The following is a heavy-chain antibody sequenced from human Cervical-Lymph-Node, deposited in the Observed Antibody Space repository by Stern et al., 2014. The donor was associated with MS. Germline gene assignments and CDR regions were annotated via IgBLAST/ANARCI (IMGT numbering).Heavy chain of an antibody. J-gene: IGHJ4*02. CDR3: ASDYGDSSFDY. Sequence: QVQLXXSGPGLVKPSETLSLTCTVSGGSISSYYWSWIRQPPGKGLEWIGYIYYSGSTNYNPSLKSRVTISVDTSKNQFSLKLSSVTAADTAVYYCASDYGDSSFDYWGQGTLVTVSS. V-gene: IGHV4-59*01. D-gene: IGHD4-17*01. CDR2: IYYSGST. CDR1: GGSISSYY.